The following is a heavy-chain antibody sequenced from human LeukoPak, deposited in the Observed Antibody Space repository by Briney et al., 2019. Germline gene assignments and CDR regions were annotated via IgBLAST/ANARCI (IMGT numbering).Heavy chain of an antibody. J-gene: IGHJ4*02. CDR2: INPKSGDT. V-gene: IGHV1-2*02. CDR3: ARGIDEY. CDR1: GYTFTGFY. Sequence: ASVKVSCKAYGYTFTGFYIHWIRQALGQGLGWMGWINPKSGDTNYAQKFLGRVTVTRDTSVSTAYMELSRLKSDDTAVYYCARGIDEYWGQGTLVTVSS.